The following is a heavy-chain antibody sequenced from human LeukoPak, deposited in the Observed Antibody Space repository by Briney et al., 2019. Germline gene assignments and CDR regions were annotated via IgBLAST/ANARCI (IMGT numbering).Heavy chain of an antibody. V-gene: IGHV1-69*01. J-gene: IGHJ4*02. Sequence: ASVKVSCKASGGTFSSYAISWVRQAPGQGLEWMGGIIPIFGTANYAQKFQGRVTITADESTSTTYMGLSSLRSEDTAVYYCARAPYYDILTGRRGGYYFDYWGQGTLVTVSS. CDR3: ARAPYYDILTGRRGGYYFDY. CDR2: IIPIFGTA. D-gene: IGHD3-9*01. CDR1: GGTFSSYA.